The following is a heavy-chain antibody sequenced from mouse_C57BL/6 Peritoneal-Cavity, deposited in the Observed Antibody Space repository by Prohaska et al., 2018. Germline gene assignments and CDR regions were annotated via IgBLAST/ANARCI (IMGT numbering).Heavy chain of an antibody. J-gene: IGHJ2*01. D-gene: IGHD2-5*01. CDR3: ARYYSNFDY. Sequence: YMGKATLTVDKSSSTAYMGLRSLTSEDSAVYYCARYYSNFDYWGQGTTLTVSS. V-gene: IGHV1-26*01.